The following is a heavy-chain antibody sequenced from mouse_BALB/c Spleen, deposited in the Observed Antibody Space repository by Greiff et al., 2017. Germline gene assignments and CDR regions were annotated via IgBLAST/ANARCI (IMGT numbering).Heavy chain of an antibody. V-gene: IGHV5-6*01. Sequence: EVQLVESGGDLVKPGGSLKLSCAASGFTFSSYGMSWVRQTPDKRLEWVATISSGGSYTYYPDSVKGRFTISRDNAKNTLYLQMSSLKSEDTAMYYCARRDDGSSKGFAYWGQGTLVTVSA. D-gene: IGHD2-3*01. J-gene: IGHJ3*01. CDR3: ARRDDGSSKGFAY. CDR2: ISSGGSYT. CDR1: GFTFSSYG.